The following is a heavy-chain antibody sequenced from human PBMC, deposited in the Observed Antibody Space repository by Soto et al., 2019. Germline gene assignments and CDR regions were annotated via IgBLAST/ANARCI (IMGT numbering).Heavy chain of an antibody. J-gene: IGHJ4*02. Sequence: SVKVSCKASGGTFSSYAISWVRQAPGQGLEWMGGIIPIFGTANYAQKFQGRVTITADESTSTAYMELSSLRSEDTAVYYCARDWSGEMNIIADSWGPGTLVTVSS. CDR1: GGTFSSYA. CDR3: ARDWSGEMNIIADS. D-gene: IGHD1-20*01. CDR2: IIPIFGTA. V-gene: IGHV1-69*13.